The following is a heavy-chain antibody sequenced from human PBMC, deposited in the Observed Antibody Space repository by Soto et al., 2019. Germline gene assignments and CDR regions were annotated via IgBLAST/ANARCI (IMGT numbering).Heavy chain of an antibody. J-gene: IGHJ4*02. CDR2: FDPEDGET. Sequence: GASVKVSCKVSGYTLTELSMHWVRQAPVKGLEWMGGFDPEDGETIYAQKFQGRVTMTEDTSTDTAYMELSSLRSEDTAVYYCATVPRHHPYSSSWPFDYWGQGNLVPVSS. V-gene: IGHV1-24*01. CDR3: ATVPRHHPYSSSWPFDY. CDR1: GYTLTELS. D-gene: IGHD6-13*01.